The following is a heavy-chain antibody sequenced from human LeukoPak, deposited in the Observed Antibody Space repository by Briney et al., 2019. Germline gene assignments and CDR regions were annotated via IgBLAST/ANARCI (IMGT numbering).Heavy chain of an antibody. CDR3: AGSLRVRGVPDYMDV. CDR2: ISYDGSNK. D-gene: IGHD3-10*01. CDR1: GFTFSSYA. Sequence: GGSLRLSCAASGFTFSSYAMHWVRQAPGKGLEWVAVISYDGSNKYYADSVKGRFTISRDNSKNTLYLQMNSLRADDTAVYYCAGSLRVRGVPDYMDVWGKGTTVTISS. V-gene: IGHV3-30*14. J-gene: IGHJ6*03.